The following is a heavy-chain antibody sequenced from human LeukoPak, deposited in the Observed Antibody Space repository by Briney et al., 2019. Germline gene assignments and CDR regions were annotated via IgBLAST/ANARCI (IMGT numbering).Heavy chain of an antibody. V-gene: IGHV3-30-3*01. CDR3: AREYLSLDS. Sequence: GGSPRLSCAASGFSFSFYAIHWVRQAPGKGLEWLTLIPYDGSIAYYADSVKGRFTISRDNSKNTVYLQMNSLRLEDTAMYYCAREYLSLDSWGQGTPVTVSS. D-gene: IGHD2-2*01. CDR1: GFSFSFYA. CDR2: IPYDGSIA. J-gene: IGHJ4*02.